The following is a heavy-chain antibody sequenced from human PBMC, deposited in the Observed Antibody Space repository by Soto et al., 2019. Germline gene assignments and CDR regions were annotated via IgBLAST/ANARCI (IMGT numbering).Heavy chain of an antibody. V-gene: IGHV3-23*01. CDR2: ISGSGDDT. Sequence: EVQLLEAGGGLVQPGGSLRLSCAASGFTFSSYAMSWVRQAPGKGLEWVSAISGSGDDTYYADSVKGRFTISRDNSENTRPLQMNSLRAEDTALYYCAKSQMSRYYYGMDVWGQGTTVTVSS. D-gene: IGHD3-16*01. CDR1: GFTFSSYA. J-gene: IGHJ6*02. CDR3: AKSQMSRYYYGMDV.